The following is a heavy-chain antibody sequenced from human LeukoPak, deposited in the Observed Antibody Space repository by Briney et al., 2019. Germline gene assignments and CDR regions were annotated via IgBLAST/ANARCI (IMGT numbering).Heavy chain of an antibody. CDR2: ISSSSGYI. D-gene: IGHD3-10*01. Sequence: PGGSLRLSCAASEFTFSSYSMNWVRQAPGKGLEWVSYISSSSGYIYYADSVKGRFTISRDNARKSLYLQMNSLRDEDTAVYYCVRDGSGTYYSYYYYMDVWGKGTTVTVSS. CDR3: VRDGSGTYYSYYYYMDV. CDR1: EFTFSSYS. J-gene: IGHJ6*03. V-gene: IGHV3-21*01.